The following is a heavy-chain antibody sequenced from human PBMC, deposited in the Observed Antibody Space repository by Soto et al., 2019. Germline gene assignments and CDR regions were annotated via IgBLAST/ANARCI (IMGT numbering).Heavy chain of an antibody. V-gene: IGHV4-59*01. CDR3: ARVVRVAGTDYYYYMDV. D-gene: IGHD6-19*01. CDR1: GGSISSYY. Sequence: SETLSLTCTVSGGSISSYYWSWIRQPPGKGLEWIGYIYYSGSTNYNPSLKSRVTISVDTSKNQFSLKLSSVTAADTAVYYCARVVRVAGTDYYYYMDVWGKGTTVTVSS. J-gene: IGHJ6*03. CDR2: IYYSGST.